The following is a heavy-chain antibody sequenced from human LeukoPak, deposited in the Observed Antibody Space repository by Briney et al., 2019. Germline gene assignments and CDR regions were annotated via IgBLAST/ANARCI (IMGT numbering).Heavy chain of an antibody. J-gene: IGHJ4*02. D-gene: IGHD2/OR15-2a*01. V-gene: IGHV4-59*01. CDR2: IYYSGST. CDR1: GVSISSYY. Sequence: SETLSLTCTVSGVSISSYYWSWIRQPPGKGLEWIGYIYYSGSTNYNPSLKSRVTISVDTSKNQFSLKLSSVTAADTAVYYCARGLASHHYYYFDYWGQGTLVTVSS. CDR3: ARGLASHHYYYFDY.